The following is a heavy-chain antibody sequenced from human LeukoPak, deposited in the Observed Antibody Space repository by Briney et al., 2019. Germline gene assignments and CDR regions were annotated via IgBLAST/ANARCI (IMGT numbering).Heavy chain of an antibody. J-gene: IGHJ4*02. CDR1: GYTFTGYY. Sequence: GASVKVSCKASGYTFTGYYMHWVRQAPGQGLEWMGWINPNSGGTNYAQKLQGRVTMTTDTSTSTAYMELRSLRSDDTAVYYCARDLGIVVVFFNYFDYWGQGTLVTVSS. CDR2: INPNSGGT. CDR3: ARDLGIVVVFFNYFDY. D-gene: IGHD3-22*01. V-gene: IGHV1-2*02.